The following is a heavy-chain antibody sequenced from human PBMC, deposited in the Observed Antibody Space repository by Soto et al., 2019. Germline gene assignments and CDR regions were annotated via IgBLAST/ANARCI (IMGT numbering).Heavy chain of an antibody. CDR1: GFTFSSYW. J-gene: IGHJ5*02. CDR2: IKQGGSEK. CDR3: ARVLTREDYYGSTRWFDP. V-gene: IGHV3-7*03. Sequence: EVQLVESGGGLVQPGGSLRLSCAASGFTFSSYWMSWVRQAPGKGLEWVANIKQGGSEKYYVDSVKGRFTISRDNAKNSLYLQMNSLRAEDTAVYYCARVLTREDYYGSTRWFDPWGQGTLVTVSS. D-gene: IGHD3-10*01.